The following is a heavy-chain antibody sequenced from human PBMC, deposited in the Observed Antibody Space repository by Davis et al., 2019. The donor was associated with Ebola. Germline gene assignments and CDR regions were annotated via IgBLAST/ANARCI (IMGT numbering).Heavy chain of an antibody. CDR2: ISSSGSYI. Sequence: GESLKISCAASGFTFSSYAMSWVRQAPGKGLEWVSAISSSGSYIYYADSVKGRFTISRDNAKNSLYLQMNSLRAEDTAVYYCARAWRQQLVFDYWGQGTLVTVSS. CDR3: ARAWRQQLVFDY. CDR1: GFTFSSYA. V-gene: IGHV3-21*04. D-gene: IGHD6-13*01. J-gene: IGHJ4*02.